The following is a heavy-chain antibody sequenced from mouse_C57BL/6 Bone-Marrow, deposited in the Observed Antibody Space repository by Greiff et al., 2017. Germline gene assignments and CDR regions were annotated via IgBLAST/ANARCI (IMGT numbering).Heavy chain of an antibody. Sequence: QVTLKVCGPGILQPSQTLSLTCSFSGFSLSTFGMGVGWIRQPSGKGLEWLAHIWWDDDKYYNPALKSRLTISKDTSKNQVFLKIANVDTADTATYYCARPNYYGSSYWFAYWGQGTLVTVSA. CDR1: GFSLSTFGMG. J-gene: IGHJ3*01. D-gene: IGHD1-1*01. CDR3: ARPNYYGSSYWFAY. CDR2: IWWDDDK. V-gene: IGHV8-8*01.